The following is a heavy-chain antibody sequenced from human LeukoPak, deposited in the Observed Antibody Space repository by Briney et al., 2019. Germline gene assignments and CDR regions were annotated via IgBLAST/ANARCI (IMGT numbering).Heavy chain of an antibody. V-gene: IGHV4-30-2*01. D-gene: IGHD3-10*01. CDR2: IYRSGST. Sequence: SETLSLTCTVSGDSISSGDYSWSWIRQPSGKGLEWIGYIYRSGSTYYNPSLKSRVTISVDRSKNQFSLKLSSVTAADTAVYYCARDHNEWFGEFHGWFDPWGQGTLVTVSS. J-gene: IGHJ5*02. CDR1: GDSISSGDYS. CDR3: ARDHNEWFGEFHGWFDP.